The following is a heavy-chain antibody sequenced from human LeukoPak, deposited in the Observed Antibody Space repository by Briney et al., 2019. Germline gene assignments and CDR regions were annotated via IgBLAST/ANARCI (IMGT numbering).Heavy chain of an antibody. D-gene: IGHD6-6*01. J-gene: IGHJ4*02. V-gene: IGHV3-23*01. CDR2: ISGSSGST. CDR3: AKDRVYSSSSGVFDY. Sequence: GGSLRLSCAASGFTFSSYAMSWVRQAPGKGLEWVSAISGSSGSTYYADSVKGRFTISRDNSKNTLYLQMNSLRAEDTAVYYCAKDRVYSSSSGVFDYWGQGTLVTVSS. CDR1: GFTFSSYA.